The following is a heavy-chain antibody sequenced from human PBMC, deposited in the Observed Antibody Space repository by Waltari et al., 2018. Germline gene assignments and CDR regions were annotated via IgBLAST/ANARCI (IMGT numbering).Heavy chain of an antibody. CDR3: AKDEGARLAPTFGMDA. J-gene: IGHJ6*02. D-gene: IGHD1-1*01. Sequence: EMQLVESGGALVQPGGSLRLSCASSGFPFSPSPMNWVRQAPGKGLEWVAVMTASGLMDYGNSVKGRFIISRDNSKNTLYLEMYRLRVEDTARYYCAKDEGARLAPTFGMDAWGQGTTVIVSS. CDR1: GFPFSPSP. V-gene: IGHV3-23*04. CDR2: MTASGLM.